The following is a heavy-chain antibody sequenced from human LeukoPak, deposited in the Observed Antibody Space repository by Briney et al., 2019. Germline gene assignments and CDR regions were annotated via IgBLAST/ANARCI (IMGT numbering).Heavy chain of an antibody. CDR2: ISYDGSNK. D-gene: IGHD5-12*01. J-gene: IGHJ5*02. CDR3: AKDRNGYSGYDFPNWFDP. V-gene: IGHV3-30*18. Sequence: GGSLRLSCAASGFTFSSCGMHWVRQAPGKGLEWVAVISYDGSNKYYADSVKGRFTISRDNSKNTLYLQMNSLRAEDTAVYYCAKDRNGYSGYDFPNWFDPWGQGTLVTVSS. CDR1: GFTFSSCG.